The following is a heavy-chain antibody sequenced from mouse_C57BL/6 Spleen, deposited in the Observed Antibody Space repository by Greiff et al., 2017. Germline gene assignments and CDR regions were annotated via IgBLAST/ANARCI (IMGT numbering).Heavy chain of an antibody. CDR2: INPNYGTP. V-gene: IGHV1-39*01. D-gene: IGHD1-1*01. CDR3: ARSIFYYGSSRYWYFDV. CDR1: GYSFTDYN. J-gene: IGHJ1*03. Sequence: VQLQQSGPELVKPGASVKISCKASGYSFTDYNMNWVKQSNGKSLEWIGVINPNYGTPSYTQKFKGKATLTVDQSSSTAYMQLNSLKSEDSAVYYCARSIFYYGSSRYWYFDVWGTGTTVTVSS.